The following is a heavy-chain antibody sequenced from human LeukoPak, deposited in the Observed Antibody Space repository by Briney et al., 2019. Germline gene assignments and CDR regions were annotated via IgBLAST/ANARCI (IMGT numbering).Heavy chain of an antibody. CDR1: GFTFNIYG. J-gene: IGHJ4*02. Sequence: GGSLRLSCAASGFTFNIYGMNWVRQAPGKGLEWVASISSKSDYIYYEDSVKGRFTVSRDNAKNSMYLQMNSLRAEDTAVYYCAIWFGDLNYWGQGTLVTVSS. V-gene: IGHV3-21*01. D-gene: IGHD3-10*01. CDR2: ISSKSDYI. CDR3: AIWFGDLNY.